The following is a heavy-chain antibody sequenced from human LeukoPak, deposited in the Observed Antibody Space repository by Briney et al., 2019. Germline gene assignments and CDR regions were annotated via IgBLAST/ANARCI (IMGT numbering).Heavy chain of an antibody. J-gene: IGHJ5*02. V-gene: IGHV1-8*03. CDR3: ARGNRYSSSWYVWGNWFDP. CDR2: MNPNSGNT. Sequence: ASVKVSCKASGYTFTSYDINWVRQATGQGLEWMGWMNPNSGNTGYAQKFQGRVTITRNTSISTAYMELSSLRSEDTAVYYCARGNRYSSSWYVWGNWFDPWGQGTLVTVSS. CDR1: GYTFTSYD. D-gene: IGHD6-13*01.